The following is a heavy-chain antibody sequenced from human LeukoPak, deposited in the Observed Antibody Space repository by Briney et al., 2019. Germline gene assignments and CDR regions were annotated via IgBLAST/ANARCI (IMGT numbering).Heavy chain of an antibody. CDR2: IKQDGREK. J-gene: IGHJ4*02. CDR1: GFASSRYW. D-gene: IGHD3-22*01. V-gene: IGHV3-7*01. CDR3: ARVEGGHYDSGTFDY. Sequence: GGSLRLSCAGSGFASSRYWMSWVRQAPGKGLGWVANIKQDGREKYYVDSVKGRFTISRDNAKNSLYLQLNSMRAEDTAVYFCARVEGGHYDSGTFDYWGQGSLVTVSS.